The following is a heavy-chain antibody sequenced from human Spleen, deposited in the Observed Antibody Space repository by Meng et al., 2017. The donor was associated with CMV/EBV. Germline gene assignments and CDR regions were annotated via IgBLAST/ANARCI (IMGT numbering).Heavy chain of an antibody. D-gene: IGHD5-18*01. J-gene: IGHJ4*02. Sequence: VQVGELGPGLVTPSETLFLPCTVSGGSISSYDWSWIRQPAGKGLEWIGRIYASGSTNYNPSLKSRVTMSVDTSKNQFSLKLSSVTAADTAVYYCARVQLWSFDYWGQGTLVTVSS. CDR1: GGSISSYD. V-gene: IGHV4-4*07. CDR2: IYASGST. CDR3: ARVQLWSFDY.